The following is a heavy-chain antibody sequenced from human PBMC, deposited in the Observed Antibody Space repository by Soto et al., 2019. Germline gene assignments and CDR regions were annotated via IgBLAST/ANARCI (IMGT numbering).Heavy chain of an antibody. Sequence: AGGSLRLSCAASGFTFSSYSMNWVRQAPGKGLEWVSSISSSSSYIYYADSVKGRFTISRDNAKSSLYLQMNSLRAEDTAVYYCARIVGATKRFLDYWGQGTLVTVSS. CDR1: GFTFSSYS. D-gene: IGHD1-26*01. CDR3: ARIVGATKRFLDY. CDR2: ISSSSSYI. V-gene: IGHV3-21*01. J-gene: IGHJ4*02.